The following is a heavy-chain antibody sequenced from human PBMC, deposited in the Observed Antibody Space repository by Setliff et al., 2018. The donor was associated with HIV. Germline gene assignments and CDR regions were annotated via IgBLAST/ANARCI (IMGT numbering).Heavy chain of an antibody. CDR2: INHSGSA. CDR1: GGSFSGYY. J-gene: IGHJ6*03. D-gene: IGHD2-21*01. V-gene: IGHV4-34*01. Sequence: SETLSLTCAVYGGSFSGYYWSWIRQPPGKGLEWIGEINHSGSANYNPSLKSRVTISVDTSKNQFSLKLSSVTAADTAVFYCARVSNCEVPSDYAYYYMDVWGKGTTVTVSS. CDR3: ARVSNCEVPSDYAYYYMDV.